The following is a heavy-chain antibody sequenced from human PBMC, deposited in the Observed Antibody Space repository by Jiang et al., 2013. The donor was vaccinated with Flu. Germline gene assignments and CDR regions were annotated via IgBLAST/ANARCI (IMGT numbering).Heavy chain of an antibody. J-gene: IGHJ6*03. CDR3: ARQATRPGSLYYYFMDV. CDR1: NESLSPFF. Sequence: VLLKPSETLSLTCAVYNESLSPFFWTWIRQAPGKGLEWIGEVNHRGTANYNPSLRRRVTLSVDTSQKHLYLKMSSVTAADTAVYYCARQATRPGSLYYYFMDVWGTGTTVTVSS. D-gene: IGHD3-16*01. CDR2: VNHRGTA. V-gene: IGHV4-34*01.